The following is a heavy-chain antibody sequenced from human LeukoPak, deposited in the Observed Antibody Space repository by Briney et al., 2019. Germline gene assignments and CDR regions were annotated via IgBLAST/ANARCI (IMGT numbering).Heavy chain of an antibody. CDR1: GYSFTSYW. Sequence: RGESLKISCKGSGYSFTSYWISWVRQMPGKGREWMGRIDPSDSYTDYSPSFQGHVTISADKSISTAYLQWSTLKASDTAMYYCARQGHNFFDYWGQGTLVTVSS. CDR2: IDPSDSYT. J-gene: IGHJ4*02. V-gene: IGHV5-10-1*01. CDR3: ARQGHNFFDY.